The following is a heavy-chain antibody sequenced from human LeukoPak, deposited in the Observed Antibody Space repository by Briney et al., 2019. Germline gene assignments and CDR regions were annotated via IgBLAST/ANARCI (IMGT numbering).Heavy chain of an antibody. D-gene: IGHD2-2*01. CDR1: GGSFSGYY. CDR2: INRSGST. Sequence: PSETLSLTCAVYGGSFSGYYWSWIRQPPGKGLEWIGEINRSGSTNYNPSLKSRVTISVDTSKNQFSLKLSSVTAADTAVYYCARDQLVSDAFDIWGQGTMVTVSS. V-gene: IGHV4-34*01. J-gene: IGHJ3*02. CDR3: ARDQLVSDAFDI.